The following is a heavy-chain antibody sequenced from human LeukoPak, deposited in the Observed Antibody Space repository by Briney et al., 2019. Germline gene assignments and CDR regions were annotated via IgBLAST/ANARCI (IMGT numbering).Heavy chain of an antibody. J-gene: IGHJ5*02. CDR2: IYYSGST. D-gene: IGHD6-13*01. V-gene: IGHV4-59*01. CDR3: ARALEYSSSWSPFDP. CDR1: GGSISSYY. Sequence: PSETLSLTCTVSGGSISSYYWSWIRQPPGKGLEWIGYIYYSGSTNYNPSRKSRVTIPVDTSKNQFSLKLSSVTAAATAVYYCARALEYSSSWSPFDPWGQGTLVTVSS.